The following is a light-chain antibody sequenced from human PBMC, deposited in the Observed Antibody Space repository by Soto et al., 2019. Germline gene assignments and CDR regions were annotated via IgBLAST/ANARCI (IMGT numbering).Light chain of an antibody. CDR2: DNI. V-gene: IGLV1-40*01. CDR1: SSNIGAWP. Sequence: QSVLTQPPSVSGAPGQSVTISCTGSSSNIGAWPLHWLQQFPGTAPKLLIYDNINRPSGVPDRFSGSKSGTSASLAITGLQPEDEADYYCQSYDNNLSAWVFGGGTKLTVL. J-gene: IGLJ3*02. CDR3: QSYDNNLSAWV.